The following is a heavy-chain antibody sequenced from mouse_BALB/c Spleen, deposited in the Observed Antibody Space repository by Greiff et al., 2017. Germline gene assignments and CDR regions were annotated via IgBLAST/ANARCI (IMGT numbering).Heavy chain of an antibody. D-gene: IGHD2-14*01. Sequence: DVKLVESGGGLVKPGGSLKLSCAASGFTFSSYAMSWVRQTPEKRLEWVASISSGGSTYYPDSVKGRFTISRDNARNILYLQMSSLRSEDTAMYYCATYYRYDWFAYWGQGTLVTVSA. CDR2: ISSGGST. J-gene: IGHJ3*01. CDR3: ATYYRYDWFAY. CDR1: GFTFSSYA. V-gene: IGHV5-6-5*01.